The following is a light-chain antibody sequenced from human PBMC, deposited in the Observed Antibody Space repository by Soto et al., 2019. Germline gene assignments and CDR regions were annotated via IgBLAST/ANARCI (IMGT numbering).Light chain of an antibody. V-gene: IGLV2-14*01. CDR3: SSYTSSSTRV. J-gene: IGLJ3*02. CDR1: SSDVGGYNY. CDR2: EVS. Sequence: QSALTQPASVSGSPGQSITISCTGTSSDVGGYNYVSWYQQHPGKAPKLMIYEVSNRPSGVSNRVSGYKSGNTASLTISGLQAEDEADYYCSSYTSSSTRVFGGGTKLTVL.